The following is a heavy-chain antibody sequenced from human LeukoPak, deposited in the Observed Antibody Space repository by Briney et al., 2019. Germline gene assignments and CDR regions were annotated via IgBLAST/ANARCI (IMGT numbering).Heavy chain of an antibody. J-gene: IGHJ4*02. CDR2: IKSKTDDEAT. Sequence: GGSLRLSCAASGFTFNTYAMSWVRQAPGKGLEWVGRIKSKTDDEATEYATSVIGRLSIPRDDSKNTLYLQMNGLKTEDTAIYYCTTDPQWGFWGQGTLVTVSS. V-gene: IGHV3-15*01. D-gene: IGHD1-26*01. CDR3: TTDPQWGF. CDR1: GFTFNTYA.